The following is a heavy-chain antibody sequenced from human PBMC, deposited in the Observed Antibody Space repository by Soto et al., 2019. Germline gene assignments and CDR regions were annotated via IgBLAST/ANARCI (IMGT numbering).Heavy chain of an antibody. D-gene: IGHD1-1*01. V-gene: IGHV3-33*01. CDR3: ARDNDENWFDP. Sequence: GGSLRLSCAASGFTFSSYGMHWVRQAPGKGLEWVAVIWYDGSNKYYADSVKGRFTISRDNSKNTLYLQMNSLRAEDTAVYYCARDNDENWFDPWGQGTLVTVSS. CDR1: GFTFSSYG. CDR2: IWYDGSNK. J-gene: IGHJ5*02.